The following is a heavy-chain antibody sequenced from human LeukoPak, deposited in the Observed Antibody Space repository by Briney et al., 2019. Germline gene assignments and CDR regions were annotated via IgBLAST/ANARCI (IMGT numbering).Heavy chain of an antibody. CDR2: ISSSSSSTI. CDR3: ARAGSSGWPMSDTEWDY. Sequence: GGSLRLSCAASGFTFSSYSMNWVRQAPGKGLEWVSYISSSSSSTIYYADSVKGRFTISRDNAKNSLYLQMNSLRAEDTAVYYCARAGSSGWPMSDTEWDYWGQGTLVTVSS. CDR1: GFTFSSYS. D-gene: IGHD6-19*01. V-gene: IGHV3-48*01. J-gene: IGHJ4*02.